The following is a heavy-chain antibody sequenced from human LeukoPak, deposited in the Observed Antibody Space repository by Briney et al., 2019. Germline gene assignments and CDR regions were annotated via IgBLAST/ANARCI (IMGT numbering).Heavy chain of an antibody. CDR1: GFTFSNAW. V-gene: IGHV3-15*01. CDR3: TTDLLLLAKFDY. CDR2: IKSKTDGGTT. J-gene: IGHJ4*02. D-gene: IGHD2-15*01. Sequence: GGSLRLSCAASGFTFSNAWMSWVRQAPGKGLEWVGRIKSKTDGGTTDCAAPVKGRFTISRDDSKNTLYLQMNSLKTEDTAVYYCTTDLLLLAKFDYWGQGTLVTVSS.